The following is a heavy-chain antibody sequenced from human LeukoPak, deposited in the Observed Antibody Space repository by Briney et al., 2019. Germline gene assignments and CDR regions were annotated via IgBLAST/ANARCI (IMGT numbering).Heavy chain of an antibody. D-gene: IGHD4-17*01. J-gene: IGHJ3*01. Sequence: PGGSLRLSWAASGFTFSDYYMSWFRQAPGKGLEWLSHISGSGRTIYYADSVKGRLTVSRDTAKNSLYLQMNTLRAEDTAVYYCARDLTGTYAFDFWGQGTMVTVSS. CDR1: GFTFSDYY. CDR3: ARDLTGTYAFDF. V-gene: IGHV3-11*04. CDR2: ISGSGRTI.